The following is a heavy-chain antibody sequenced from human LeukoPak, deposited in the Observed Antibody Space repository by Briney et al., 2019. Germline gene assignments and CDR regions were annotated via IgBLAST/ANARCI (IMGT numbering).Heavy chain of an antibody. CDR2: ISSGSGTT. D-gene: IGHD2-15*01. J-gene: IGHJ6*03. CDR1: GFIFSSYS. V-gene: IGHV3-48*01. Sequence: GGSLRLSCAASGFIFSSYSMNWVRQTPGKGLEWISYISSGSGTTYYADSVKGRFTISRDSSKNTLYLQMNGLRAEDTAVYYCAKVAEVGAAGYYYYMDVWGKGATVTISS. CDR3: AKVAEVGAAGYYYYMDV.